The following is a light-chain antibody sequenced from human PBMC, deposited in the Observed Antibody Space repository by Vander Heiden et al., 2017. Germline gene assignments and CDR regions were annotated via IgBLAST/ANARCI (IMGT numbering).Light chain of an antibody. Sequence: DIVMTQSPLSLPVTPGEPASISCRSSQSLLHSNGYNYLDWYLQKPGQSPQLLIYLGSNRASGVPDRFSGSGSGTDFTLKISRVEAEDVGVYYCMQALQTPFTFGGGTKVXIK. CDR3: MQALQTPFT. V-gene: IGKV2-28*01. CDR1: QSLLHSNGYNY. J-gene: IGKJ4*01. CDR2: LGS.